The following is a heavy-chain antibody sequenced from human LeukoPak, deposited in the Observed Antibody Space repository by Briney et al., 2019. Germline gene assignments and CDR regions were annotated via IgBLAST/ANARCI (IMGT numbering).Heavy chain of an antibody. CDR2: INPSAGST. D-gene: IGHD1-26*01. V-gene: IGHV1-46*01. CDR3: ERGQLLSTVGQPDFDF. Sequence: GASVKVSCKASGYTFTNYYIHWVRQAPGQGLEWMGIINPSAGSTTYPQKFQGRVTMTRHTSTRTVYMELSRLRSEDTAVYYCERGQLLSTVGQPDFDFWGQGTLVTVSS. J-gene: IGHJ4*02. CDR1: GYTFTNYY.